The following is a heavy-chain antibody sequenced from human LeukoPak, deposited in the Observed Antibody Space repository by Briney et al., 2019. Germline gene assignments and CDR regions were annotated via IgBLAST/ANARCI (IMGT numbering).Heavy chain of an antibody. Sequence: PSETLSLTCTVSGGSIRSSYYYWGWIRQPPGKGLEWIGSIYDSGSTYYNPSLKSRVTISVDTSKNQFSLKLSSVTAADTAVYYCARQHCSGGSCYHNWFDPWGQGTLVTVSS. CDR3: ARQHCSGGSCYHNWFDP. D-gene: IGHD2-15*01. V-gene: IGHV4-39*01. J-gene: IGHJ5*02. CDR2: IYDSGST. CDR1: GGSIRSSYYY.